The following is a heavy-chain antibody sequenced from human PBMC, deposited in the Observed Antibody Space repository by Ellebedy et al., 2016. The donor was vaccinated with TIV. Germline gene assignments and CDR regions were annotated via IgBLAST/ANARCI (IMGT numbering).Heavy chain of an antibody. CDR2: IYYSGST. CDR1: GGSISSYY. CDR3: ASISPGRQQQLVHDY. Sequence: SETLSLXXTVSGGSISSYYWSWIRQPPGKGLEWIGYIYYSGSTNYNPSLKSRVTISVDTSKNQFSLKLSSVTAADTAVYYCASISPGRQQQLVHDYWGQGTLVTVSS. D-gene: IGHD6-13*01. V-gene: IGHV4-59*12. J-gene: IGHJ4*02.